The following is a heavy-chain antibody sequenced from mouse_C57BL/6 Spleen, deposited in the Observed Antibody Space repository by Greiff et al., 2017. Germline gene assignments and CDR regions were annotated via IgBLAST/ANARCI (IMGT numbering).Heavy chain of an antibody. J-gene: IGHJ1*03. V-gene: IGHV5-9*01. D-gene: IGHD2-2*01. CDR1: GFTFSSYT. CDR3: ARPYGYTWYFDV. Sequence: EVQRVESGGGLVKPGGSLKLSCAASGFTFSSYTMSWVRQTPEKRLEWVATISGGGGNTYYPDSVKGRFTISRDNAKNTLYLQMSSLRSEDTALYYCARPYGYTWYFDVWGTGTTVTVSS. CDR2: ISGGGGNT.